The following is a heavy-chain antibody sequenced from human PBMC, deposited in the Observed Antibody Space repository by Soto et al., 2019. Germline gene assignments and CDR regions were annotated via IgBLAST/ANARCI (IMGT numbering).Heavy chain of an antibody. D-gene: IGHD6-19*01. CDR3: ARVHVMVVAGSTFDY. Sequence: SETLSLTCSVSGYSIRSGSYWGWIRQPPGKGPEWIASIYHGGTTFYNPSLKSRVTLSVDTSSNQFSLKLTSVTAADTAVYYCARVHVMVVAGSTFDYWGHGTLVTVSS. V-gene: IGHV4-38-2*02. CDR2: IYHGGTT. J-gene: IGHJ4*01. CDR1: GYSIRSGSY.